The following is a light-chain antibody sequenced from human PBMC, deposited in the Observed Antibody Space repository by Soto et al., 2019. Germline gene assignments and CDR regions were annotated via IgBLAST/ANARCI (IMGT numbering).Light chain of an antibody. CDR2: DAS. CDR1: QSVSSY. CDR3: QQRSNWPRLT. V-gene: IGKV3-11*01. Sequence: EIVLTQSPATLSLSPGERATLSCRASQSVSSYLAWYQQKPGQAPRLLIYDASNRATGIPARFSGSGSGTDFTLTISSLEPEDFAVYYCQQRSNWPRLTFGGGTSGYQT. J-gene: IGKJ4*01.